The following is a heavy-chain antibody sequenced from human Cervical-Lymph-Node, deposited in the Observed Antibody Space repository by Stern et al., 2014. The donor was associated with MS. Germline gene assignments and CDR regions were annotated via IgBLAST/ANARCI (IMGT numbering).Heavy chain of an antibody. CDR1: GDSIRNNY. CDR3: ARVLMAGTTDY. J-gene: IGHJ4*02. Sequence: EQLVESGPGLVKPSETVSLTCTVSGDSIRNNYWSWIRQPPGMGLGWIGYMYYTGNTKYSTSLKSRATISIDTSKNQFSLRLNSVTAADTAIYYCARVLMAGTTDYWGQGILVTVSS. D-gene: IGHD1/OR15-1a*01. CDR2: MYYTGNT. V-gene: IGHV4-59*01.